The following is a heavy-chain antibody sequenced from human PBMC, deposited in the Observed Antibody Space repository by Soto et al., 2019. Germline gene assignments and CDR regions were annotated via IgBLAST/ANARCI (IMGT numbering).Heavy chain of an antibody. J-gene: IGHJ3*02. Sequence: EVRLLESGGGLVQPGGSLRLSCVASGFTFSNYAMSWVRQAPGKGLEWVSVVTGRSSSTYYADSVEGRFIISRDTSRNTLFLQMNSLGAEDTAVYYCTKHLPSKTNQRRWADAFQIWGQGTILTVSS. CDR2: VTGRSSST. V-gene: IGHV3-23*01. CDR3: TKHLPSKTNQRRWADAFQI. CDR1: GFTFSNYA. D-gene: IGHD2-2*01.